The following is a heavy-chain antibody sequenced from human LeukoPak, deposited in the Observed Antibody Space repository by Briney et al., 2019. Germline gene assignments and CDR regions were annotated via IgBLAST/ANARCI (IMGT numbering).Heavy chain of an antibody. Sequence: PSETLSLTCAVSGGSISSSNWWSWVRQPPGKGLEWIGEIYHSGSTNYNPSLKSRVTISVDKSKNQFSLKLSSVTAADTAVYYCARGYCSSTSCYTSPFDYWGQGTLVTVSS. CDR2: IYHSGST. CDR3: ARGYCSSTSCYTSPFDY. D-gene: IGHD2-2*02. CDR1: GGSISSSNW. V-gene: IGHV4-4*02. J-gene: IGHJ4*02.